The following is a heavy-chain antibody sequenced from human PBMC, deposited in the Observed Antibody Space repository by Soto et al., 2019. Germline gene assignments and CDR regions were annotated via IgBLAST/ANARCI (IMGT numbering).Heavy chain of an antibody. J-gene: IGHJ4*02. CDR1: GGSVSSGSYY. D-gene: IGHD3-16*01. CDR3: VHRRRDWGPNGKY. Sequence: TLSLTCTVSGGSVSSGSYYWSWIRQPPGKALEWLSLIYWHNDKRYSPSLKDRLTVTKDDSKNQVVLTMTDMDPVDTATYYCVHRRRDWGPNGKYWGPAIRVSVSS. V-gene: IGHV2-5*08. CDR2: IYWHNDK.